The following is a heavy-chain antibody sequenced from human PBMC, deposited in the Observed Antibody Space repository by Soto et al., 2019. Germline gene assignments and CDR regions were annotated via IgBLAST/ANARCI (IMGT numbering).Heavy chain of an antibody. D-gene: IGHD4-17*01. CDR2: IIPILGIA. V-gene: IGHV1-69*02. CDR3: AAEYGGNSA. Sequence: QVQLVQSGAEVKKPGSSVKVSSKASGGTFSSYTISWVRQAPGQGLEWMGRIIPILGIANYAQKFQGRVTITADKSTSTSYMELSSLSSEDTAVYYCAAEYGGNSAWGQGTLVTVSS. CDR1: GGTFSSYT. J-gene: IGHJ4*02.